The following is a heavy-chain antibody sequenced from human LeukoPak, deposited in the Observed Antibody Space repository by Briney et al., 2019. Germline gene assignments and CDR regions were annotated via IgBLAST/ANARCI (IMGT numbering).Heavy chain of an antibody. CDR1: GGSISSSSYY. CDR2: IYYSGST. J-gene: IGHJ4*02. D-gene: IGHD2-2*01. Sequence: SETLSLTCTVSGGSISSSSYYWGWIRQPPGKGLEWIGSIYYSGSTYYNPSLKSRVTISVDTSKNQFSLKLSSVTAADTAVYYCARLEVVPAAIFDYWGQGTLVTVSS. V-gene: IGHV4-39*07. CDR3: ARLEVVPAAIFDY.